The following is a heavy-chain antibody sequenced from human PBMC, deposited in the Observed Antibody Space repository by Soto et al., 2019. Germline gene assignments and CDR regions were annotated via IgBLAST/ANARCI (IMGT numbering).Heavy chain of an antibody. Sequence: QVQLVQSGAEVKKPGSSGKVSCKASGGTFSSYTISWVRQAPGQGLEWMGRIIPILGIANYAQKFQGRVTITADKSTSTAYMELSSLRSEDTAVYYCARDGEGQQLIDYWGQGTLVTVSS. CDR3: ARDGEGQQLIDY. CDR2: IIPILGIA. V-gene: IGHV1-69*08. J-gene: IGHJ4*02. CDR1: GGTFSSYT. D-gene: IGHD6-13*01.